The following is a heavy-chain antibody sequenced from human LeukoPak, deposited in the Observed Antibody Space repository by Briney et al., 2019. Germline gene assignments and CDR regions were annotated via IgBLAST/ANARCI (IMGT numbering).Heavy chain of an antibody. CDR2: IYYSGST. V-gene: IGHV4-39*07. Sequence: KPSETLSLTCTVSGGSISSSSYYWGWIRQPPGKGLEWIGSIYYSGSTYYNPSLKSRVTISVDTSRNQFSLKLSSVTAADTAVYHCAREGAGVNRRCMDVWGKGTTVTVSS. J-gene: IGHJ6*03. D-gene: IGHD1-14*01. CDR1: GGSISSSSYY. CDR3: AREGAGVNRRCMDV.